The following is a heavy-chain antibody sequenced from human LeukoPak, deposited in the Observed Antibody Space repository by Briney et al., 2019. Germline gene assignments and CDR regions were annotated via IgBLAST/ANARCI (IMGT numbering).Heavy chain of an antibody. V-gene: IGHV3-48*01. Sequence: GGSLRLSCAASGFTFSTYSMNWVRQAPGKGLEWVSYISSSGTIYYADSVKGRFTISSDNAKNSLYLQMNSLRAEDTAVYYCAELGITMIGGVWGKGTTVTISS. D-gene: IGHD3-10*02. J-gene: IGHJ6*04. CDR1: GFTFSTYS. CDR2: ISSSGTI. CDR3: AELGITMIGGV.